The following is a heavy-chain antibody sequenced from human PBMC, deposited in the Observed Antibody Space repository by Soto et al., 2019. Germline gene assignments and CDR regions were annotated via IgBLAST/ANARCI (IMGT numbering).Heavy chain of an antibody. CDR2: MKKNASTT. D-gene: IGHD4-4*01. J-gene: IGHJ5*02. CDR3: AREGAETSTLWLDT. V-gene: IGHV1-8*01. CDR1: GYTYTNND. Sequence: ASVKISCKASGYTYTNNDISWVRQTPDKSLRSIGWMKKNASTTGSAAGLWRRVSLTWDTCISTAYMQLNSLKIDDTAVYYCAREGAETSTLWLDTWGQGTLVTVSS.